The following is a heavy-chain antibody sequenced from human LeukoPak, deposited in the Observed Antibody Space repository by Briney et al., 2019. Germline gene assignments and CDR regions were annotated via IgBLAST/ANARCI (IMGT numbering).Heavy chain of an antibody. CDR1: GFTFSSYA. V-gene: IGHV3-23*01. J-gene: IGHJ4*02. CDR2: ISGSGGST. Sequence: TGGSLRLSCAASGFTFSSYAMSWVRQAPGKGLEWVSAISGSGGSTYYADSVKGRFTISRDNSKNTLYLQMNSLRAEDTAVYYCAREEYDSSGYWFDYWGQGTLVTVSS. D-gene: IGHD3-22*01. CDR3: AREEYDSSGYWFDY.